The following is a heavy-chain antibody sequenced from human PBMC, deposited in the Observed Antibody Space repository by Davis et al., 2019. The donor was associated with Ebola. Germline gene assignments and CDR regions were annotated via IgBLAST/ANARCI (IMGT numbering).Heavy chain of an antibody. CDR3: ARGKVLRYLEWLERGGDWFDP. Sequence: MPSETLSLTCNVSGGSISSAGYYWSWIRQPPGKGLEWIGYIYYSGRTYYHPSLQSRVTISIDSSKNQFSLKLTSLTAADTAVYYCARGKVLRYLEWLERGGDWFDPWGQGTLVTVSS. CDR1: GGSISSAGYY. J-gene: IGHJ5*02. CDR2: IYYSGRT. V-gene: IGHV4-31*03. D-gene: IGHD3-3*01.